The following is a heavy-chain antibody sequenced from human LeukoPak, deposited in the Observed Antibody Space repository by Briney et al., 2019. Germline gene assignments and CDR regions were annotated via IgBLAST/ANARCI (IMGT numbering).Heavy chain of an antibody. V-gene: IGHV3-7*01. CDR1: AFTFSSYW. Sequence: PGGSLRLSCAASAFTFSSYWMSWVRQAPGKGLEWVANIKQDGSEKYYVDSVKGRFTISRDNAKNSLYLQMNSLRAEDTAVYYCARSYRRWDQRFDYWGQGTLVTVSS. D-gene: IGHD1-26*01. CDR2: IKQDGSEK. J-gene: IGHJ4*02. CDR3: ARSYRRWDQRFDY.